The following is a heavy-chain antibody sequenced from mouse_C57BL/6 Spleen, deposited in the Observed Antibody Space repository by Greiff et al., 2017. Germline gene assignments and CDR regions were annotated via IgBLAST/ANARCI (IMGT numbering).Heavy chain of an antibody. CDR3: TTPGYFDY. CDR1: GFNIKDYY. CDR2: IDPEDGDT. J-gene: IGHJ2*01. Sequence: EVQLQQSGAELVRPGASVKLSCTASGFNIKDYYMHWVKQRPEQGLEWIGRIDPEDGDTASASKFPGKATMTADSSSNTAYLELSSLTSEDTAGYYGTTPGYFDYWGKGTTRTVSS. V-gene: IGHV14-1*01.